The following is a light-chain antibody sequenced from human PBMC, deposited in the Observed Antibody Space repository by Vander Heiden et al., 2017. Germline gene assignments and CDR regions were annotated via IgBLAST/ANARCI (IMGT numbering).Light chain of an antibody. CDR1: QSISSY. J-gene: IGKJ4*01. CDR2: AAS. CDR3: QQSYSTPRT. Sequence: DIQLTQSPSSLSASVGDRVTITCRASQSISSYLNWYHQKPGKAPKLLIYAASSLQSSVPTRFSGSGCGKDFTITNSSLQHEDFATYYRQQSYSTPRTFGGGTKVEIK. V-gene: IGKV1-39*01.